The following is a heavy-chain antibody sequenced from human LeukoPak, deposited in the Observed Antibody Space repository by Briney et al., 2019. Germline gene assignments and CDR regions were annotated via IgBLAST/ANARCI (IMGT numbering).Heavy chain of an antibody. CDR1: GFTFSSYA. CDR3: ARDIEGSDY. J-gene: IGHJ4*02. CDR2: ISSSGSTI. V-gene: IGHV3-48*04. D-gene: IGHD3-10*01. Sequence: GRSLRLSCAASGFTFSSYAMHWVRQAPGKGLEWVSYISSSGSTIYYADSVKGRFTISRDNAKNSPYLQMNSLRAEDTAVYYCARDIEGSDYWGQGTLVTVSS.